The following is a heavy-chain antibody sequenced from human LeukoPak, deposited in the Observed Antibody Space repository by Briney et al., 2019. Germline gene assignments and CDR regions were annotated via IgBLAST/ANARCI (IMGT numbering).Heavy chain of an antibody. CDR1: GGTFSSYA. D-gene: IGHD4-17*01. J-gene: IGHJ4*02. CDR2: IIPILGIA. CDR3: ARDTPPASVTTR. Sequence: APVKVSCKASGGTFSSYAISWVRQAPGQGLEWMGRIIPILGIANYAQKFQGRVTITADKSTSTAYMELSSLRSEDTAVYYCARDTPPASVTTRWGQGTLVTVSS. V-gene: IGHV1-69*04.